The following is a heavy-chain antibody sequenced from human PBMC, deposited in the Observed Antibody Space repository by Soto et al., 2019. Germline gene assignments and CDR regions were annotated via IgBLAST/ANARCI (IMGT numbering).Heavy chain of an antibody. V-gene: IGHV3-48*02. CDR1: GFTLSHYS. Sequence: GGSLRLCCAASGFTLSHYSMSWVRQAPGKGLEWVSYISSSGSNIYYADSVKGRFTISRDNAKSSLNLQMNSLRDEDTAVYYCARAPGKPNTIFGFFILPYYYHYGLHVSCQGTIVSVSS. D-gene: IGHD3-3*01. CDR2: ISSSGSNI. J-gene: IGHJ6*01. CDR3: ARAPGKPNTIFGFFILPYYYHYGLHV.